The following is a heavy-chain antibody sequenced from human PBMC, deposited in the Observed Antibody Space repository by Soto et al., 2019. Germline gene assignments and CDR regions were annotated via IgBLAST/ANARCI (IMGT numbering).Heavy chain of an antibody. J-gene: IGHJ4*02. V-gene: IGHV4-4*03. CDR1: GVSISSHDW. D-gene: IGHD4-17*01. CDR3: ARSMTTVTTNDY. CDR2: SHQSWNT. Sequence: LRETLSLTCAVSGVSISSHDWWTWVRQPPGKGLEWIGESHQSWNTNYNSSLESRVTISVDKSKNQFSLNLNSVTVADTAVYYCARSMTTVTTNDYWGQGSLVTVSS.